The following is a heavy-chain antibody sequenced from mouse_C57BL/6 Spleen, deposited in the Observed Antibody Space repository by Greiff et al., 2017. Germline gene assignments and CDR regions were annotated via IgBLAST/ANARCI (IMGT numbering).Heavy chain of an antibody. CDR2: IDPGTGGT. V-gene: IGHV1-15*01. CDR3: TGGYYYALDY. CDR1: GYTFTDYE. J-gene: IGHJ4*01. Sequence: VQLQQSGAELVRPGASVTLSCKASGYTFTDYEMHWVKQRPVHGLEWIGAIDPGTGGTAYNQKFKGKAILTADKSSSTAYMELRSLTSEDSAVYWCTGGYYYALDYWGQGTSLTVSS.